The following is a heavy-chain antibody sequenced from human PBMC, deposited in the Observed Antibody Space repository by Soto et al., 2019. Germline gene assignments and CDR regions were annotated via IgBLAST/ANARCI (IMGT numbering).Heavy chain of an antibody. CDR3: AKDSQWGIISPTHDP. CDR1: GFTFRSSP. Sequence: EVQLWESGGGLVQPGGSLRLSCAVSGFTFRSSPMSWVRRAPGKGLEWVSGINGGDDSKHYAESVRGRFTIIRDNSKNTLLLQMNSLRVEDTAIYYCAKDSQWGIISPTHDPWGQGTQVTVSS. V-gene: IGHV3-23*01. D-gene: IGHD1-26*01. CDR2: INGGDDSK. J-gene: IGHJ5*02.